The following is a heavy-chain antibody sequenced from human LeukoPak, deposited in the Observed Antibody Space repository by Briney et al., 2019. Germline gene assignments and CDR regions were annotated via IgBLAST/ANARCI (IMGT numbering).Heavy chain of an antibody. CDR1: GFTFSSYW. D-gene: IGHD1-26*01. V-gene: IGHV3-74*01. Sequence: GGSLRLSCAASGFTFSSYWMHWVRQAPGKGLVWVSRVNSDGSSASYADSVKGRFTISRDNAKNTLSLQMNSLRAEDTAVYYCARDPYSGTYGDTYYYYMDVWGKGTTVTISS. CDR3: ARDPYSGTYGDTYYYYMDV. J-gene: IGHJ6*03. CDR2: VNSDGSSA.